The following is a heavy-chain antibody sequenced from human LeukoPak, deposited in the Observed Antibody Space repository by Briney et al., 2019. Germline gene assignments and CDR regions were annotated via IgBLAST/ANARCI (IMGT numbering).Heavy chain of an antibody. CDR2: IKQDGSEK. CDR3: ARVGSEQWLVYFDY. Sequence: GGSLRLSCAASGFTFNSYWMSWVRQAPGKGLEWVANIKQDGSEKYYVDSVKGRFTISRDNAKNSLYLQMNSLRAEDTAVYYCARVGSEQWLVYFDYWGQGTLVTVSS. CDR1: GFTFNSYW. D-gene: IGHD6-19*01. J-gene: IGHJ4*02. V-gene: IGHV3-7*03.